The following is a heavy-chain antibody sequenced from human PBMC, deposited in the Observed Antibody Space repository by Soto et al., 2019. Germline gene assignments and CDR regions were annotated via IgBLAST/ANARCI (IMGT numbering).Heavy chain of an antibody. V-gene: IGHV3-21*01. J-gene: IGHJ3*02. D-gene: IGHD2-8*01. CDR1: GFTFSSYS. CDR3: ASPLSPTRGPNGAFDI. Sequence: GGSLRLSCAASGFTFSSYSMNWVRQAPGKGLEWVSSISSSSSYIYYADSVKGRFTISRDNAKNSLYLQMNSLRAEDTAVYYCASPLSPTRGPNGAFDIWGQGTMVTVSS. CDR2: ISSSSSYI.